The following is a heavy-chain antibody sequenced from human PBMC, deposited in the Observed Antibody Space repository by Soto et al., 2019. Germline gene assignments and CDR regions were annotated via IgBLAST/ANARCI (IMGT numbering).Heavy chain of an antibody. J-gene: IGHJ4*02. D-gene: IGHD7-27*01. CDR3: AKETAFRVWDFDY. Sequence: GGSLRLSCAASGFTFSSYGMHWVRQAPGKGLEWVAVISYDGSNKYYADSVKGRFTISRDNSKNTLYLQMNSLRAEDTAVYYCAKETAFRVWDFDYWGQGTLVTVPS. V-gene: IGHV3-30*18. CDR2: ISYDGSNK. CDR1: GFTFSSYG.